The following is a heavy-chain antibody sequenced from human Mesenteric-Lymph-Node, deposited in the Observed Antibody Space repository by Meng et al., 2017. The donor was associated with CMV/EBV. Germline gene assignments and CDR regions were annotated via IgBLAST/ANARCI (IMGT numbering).Heavy chain of an antibody. CDR2: IYSGGST. J-gene: IGHJ3*02. CDR3: AKDRSGRFYYPEAFDI. Sequence: GGSLRLSCAASGFTVSSNYMSWVRQAPGKGLEWVSVIYSGGSTYYADSVKGRFTISRDNSKNTLYLEMNTLRAEDTGVYYCAKDRSGRFYYPEAFDIWGRGTMVTVSS. CDR1: GFTVSSNY. D-gene: IGHD3-10*01. V-gene: IGHV3-53*01.